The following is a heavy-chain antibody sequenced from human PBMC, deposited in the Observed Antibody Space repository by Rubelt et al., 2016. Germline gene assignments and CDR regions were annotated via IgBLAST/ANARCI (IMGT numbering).Heavy chain of an antibody. V-gene: IGHV3-23*01. CDR2: ISSSGGST. J-gene: IGHJ4*02. CDR3: ARDYCSSTSCLFDY. D-gene: IGHD2-2*01. Sequence: GGGLGQPGGSLSLSCTASGFAFSIYAMNWVRQAPGKGLEWVSAISSSGGSTYYADSVKGRFTISRDNSKNTLYLQMNSLRPEDTAVYYCARDYCSSTSCLFDYWGQGNLVTVSS. CDR1: GFAFSIYA.